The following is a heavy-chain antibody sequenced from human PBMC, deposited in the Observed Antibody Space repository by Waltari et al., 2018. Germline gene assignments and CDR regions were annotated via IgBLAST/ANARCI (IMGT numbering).Heavy chain of an antibody. CDR1: DFSVSNSY. V-gene: IGHV3-66*01. CDR2: IYSGGHT. D-gene: IGHD3-22*01. J-gene: IGHJ4*02. CDR3: ARANYYDSSGYYN. Sequence: VQLVESGGGLVQPGGSLTLSCTGSDFSVSNSYMSWVRQAPGKGLEWVSLIYSGGHTYYADSVKGRFTAFRDNSKNTLYLEMNSLRAEDTATYYCARANYYDSSGYYNWGQGTLVTVSS.